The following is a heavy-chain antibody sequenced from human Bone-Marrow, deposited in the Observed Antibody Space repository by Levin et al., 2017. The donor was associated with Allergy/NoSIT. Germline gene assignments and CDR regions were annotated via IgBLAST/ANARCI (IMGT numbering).Heavy chain of an antibody. CDR1: GFTFSSYG. J-gene: IGHJ5*02. CDR3: ARDVHCTNGVCYTRGGFHWLVDP. Sequence: GESLKISCAASGFTFSSYGMHWVRQAPGKGLEWVAVIWYDGSNKYYADSVKGRFTISRDNSKNTLYLQMNSLRAEDTAVYYCARDVHCTNGVCYTRGGFHWLVDPWGQGTLVTVSS. CDR2: IWYDGSNK. V-gene: IGHV3-33*01. D-gene: IGHD2-8*01.